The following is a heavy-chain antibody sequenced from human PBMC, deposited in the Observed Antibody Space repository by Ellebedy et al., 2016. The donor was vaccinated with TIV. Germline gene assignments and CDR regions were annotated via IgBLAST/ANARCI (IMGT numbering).Heavy chain of an antibody. Sequence: SETLSLTXAVYGGSFSGYYWSWIRQPPGKGLEWIGEINHSGSTNYNPSLKSRVTISVDTSKNQFSLKLSSVTAADTAVYYCARLEMGVGATSADYWGQGTLVTVSS. V-gene: IGHV4-34*01. CDR1: GGSFSGYY. CDR3: ARLEMGVGATSADY. J-gene: IGHJ4*02. D-gene: IGHD1-26*01. CDR2: INHSGST.